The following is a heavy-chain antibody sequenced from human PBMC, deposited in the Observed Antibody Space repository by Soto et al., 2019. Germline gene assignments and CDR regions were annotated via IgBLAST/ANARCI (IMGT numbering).Heavy chain of an antibody. CDR1: GFNFDDFA. J-gene: IGHJ6*04. V-gene: IGHV3-9*01. CDR2: IRWNGETP. D-gene: IGHD1-1*01. CDR3: ARVKTSLAYRDYAIDV. Sequence: EVVLVESGGGMVQPGGSLRLSCVASGFNFDDFAMHWVRQAPGKGLQWVSGIRWNGETPAYGDSVKGRFIISRDNARNSLYLQMNSLRPEDTAVYFCARVKTSLAYRDYAIDVWGKGTPVTVSA.